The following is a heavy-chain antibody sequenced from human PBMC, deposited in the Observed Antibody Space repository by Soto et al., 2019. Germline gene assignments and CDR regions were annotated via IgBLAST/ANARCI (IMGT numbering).Heavy chain of an antibody. CDR1: GFTFSNYA. CDR3: ARNCTSGVCSNY. Sequence: EVQLLESGGHLVQPGGSLRLSCPASGFTFSNYAMSWVRQAPGKGLEWVSAISGSGRSTYCADSVKGRFTISRDNCKNTLYLQMNSLRAEDTAVYYCARNCTSGVCSNYWGQGTLVTVSS. CDR2: ISGSGRST. V-gene: IGHV3-23*01. D-gene: IGHD2-8*01. J-gene: IGHJ4*02.